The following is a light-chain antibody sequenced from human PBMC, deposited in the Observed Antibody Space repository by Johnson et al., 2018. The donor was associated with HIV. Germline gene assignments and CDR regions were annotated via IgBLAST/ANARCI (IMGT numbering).Light chain of an antibody. J-gene: IGLJ1*01. CDR3: GTWDSSLSAYV. CDR2: DNY. Sequence: SVLTQPPSVSAAPGQKVTISCSGSSSNIGNNYVSWYQQLPGTAPKLLIYDNYKRPSGIPDRFSGSKSGTSATLGITGLQTGDEADYYCGTWDSSLSAYVFGTGTKVTVL. V-gene: IGLV1-51*01. CDR1: SSNIGNNY.